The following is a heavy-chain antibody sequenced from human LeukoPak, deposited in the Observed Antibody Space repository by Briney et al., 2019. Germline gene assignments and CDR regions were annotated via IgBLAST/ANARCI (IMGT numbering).Heavy chain of an antibody. Sequence: GGSLRLSCAASGFTFSTYSMNWVRQAPGKGLEWVSSISSSSSYIYYADSVKGRLTISRDNAKNSLYLQMNSLRAEDTAVYYCARDREVELFSDNCFDPWGQGTLVTVSS. J-gene: IGHJ5*02. CDR3: ARDREVELFSDNCFDP. D-gene: IGHD3-10*01. CDR2: ISSSSSYI. V-gene: IGHV3-21*01. CDR1: GFTFSTYS.